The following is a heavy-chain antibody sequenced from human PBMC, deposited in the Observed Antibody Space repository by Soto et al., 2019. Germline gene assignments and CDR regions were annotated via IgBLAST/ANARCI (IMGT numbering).Heavy chain of an antibody. Sequence: PGGSLRLSCAASGFTFSTEWMSWVRQAPGKGLEWVANIKQDGSEKYYVDSVKGRFTISRDNAKNSLYFQMNSLRVEDTAVYYCTRDSYYSNYNWGQGALVTVSS. D-gene: IGHD4-4*01. CDR1: GFTFSTEW. CDR2: IKQDGSEK. CDR3: TRDSYYSNYN. V-gene: IGHV3-7*05. J-gene: IGHJ4*02.